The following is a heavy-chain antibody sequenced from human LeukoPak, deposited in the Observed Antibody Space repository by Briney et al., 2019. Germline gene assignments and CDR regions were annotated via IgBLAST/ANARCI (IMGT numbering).Heavy chain of an antibody. J-gene: IGHJ4*02. Sequence: GGSLRLSCAASGFTFSSYGMSWVRQAAGKGLEWVSAISGSGGSTYYADSVKGRFTISRDNSKNTLYLQMNSLRAEDTAVYYCARGGAGRDYWGQGTLVTVSS. CDR2: ISGSGGST. V-gene: IGHV3-23*01. CDR3: ARGGAGRDY. CDR1: GFTFSSYG. D-gene: IGHD4/OR15-4a*01.